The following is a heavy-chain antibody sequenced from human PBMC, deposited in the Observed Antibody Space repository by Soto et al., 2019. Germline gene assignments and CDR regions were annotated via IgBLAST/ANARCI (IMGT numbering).Heavy chain of an antibody. CDR2: IIPIFGTA. CDR1: GGTFSSYA. J-gene: IGHJ5*02. CDR3: ARDPGLAPGILAAAGKVWFDP. Sequence: SLKVSCKASGGTFSSYAISWVRQAPGQGLEWMGGIIPIFGTANYAQKFQGRVTITADESTSTAYMELSSLRYEETAVYYCARDPGLAPGILAAAGKVWFDPWGEGTQVTVYS. V-gene: IGHV1-69*13. D-gene: IGHD6-13*01.